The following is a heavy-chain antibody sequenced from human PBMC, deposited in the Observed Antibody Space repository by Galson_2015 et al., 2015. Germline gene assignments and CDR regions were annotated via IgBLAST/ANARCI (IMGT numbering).Heavy chain of an antibody. CDR2: INSDGSST. CDR3: ASTIREGRDDYSKYDEKRNYYYYGMDV. Sequence: SLRLSCAASGFTFSSYWMHWVRQAPGKGLVWVSRINSDGSSTSYADSVKGRFTISRDNAKNTLYLQMNSLRAEDTAVYYCASTIREGRDDYSKYDEKRNYYYYGMDVWGQGTTVAVSS. D-gene: IGHD4-11*01. J-gene: IGHJ6*02. CDR1: GFTFSSYW. V-gene: IGHV3-74*01.